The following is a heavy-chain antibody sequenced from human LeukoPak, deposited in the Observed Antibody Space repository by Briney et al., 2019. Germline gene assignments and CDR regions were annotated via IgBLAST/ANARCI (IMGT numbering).Heavy chain of an antibody. J-gene: IGHJ5*02. V-gene: IGHV4-34*01. CDR1: GGSFSGYY. Sequence: SETLSLTCAVSGGSFSGYYWSWIRQPPGKGLEWIGEINHSGSTNYNPSLKSRVTMSVDNSRNQFSLNLSSVTAADTAIYYCAREGGPQSLRGTFDPWGQGALVTVSS. CDR2: INHSGST. D-gene: IGHD1-1*01. CDR3: AREGGPQSLRGTFDP.